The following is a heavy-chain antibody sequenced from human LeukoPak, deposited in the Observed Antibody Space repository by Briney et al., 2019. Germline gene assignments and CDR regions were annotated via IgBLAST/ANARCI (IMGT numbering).Heavy chain of an antibody. CDR3: ARDGGSSWYFDY. CDR2: ISSSGNTT. D-gene: IGHD6-13*01. J-gene: IGHJ4*02. V-gene: IGHV3-11*04. Sequence: GGSLRLSCAASGFSVSSNYMNWIRQAAGKGLEWVSYISSSGNTTYYADSVKGRFTISRDNAKNSLHLQMNSLRAEDTAVYYCARDGGSSWYFDYWGQGTLVTVSS. CDR1: GFSVSSNY.